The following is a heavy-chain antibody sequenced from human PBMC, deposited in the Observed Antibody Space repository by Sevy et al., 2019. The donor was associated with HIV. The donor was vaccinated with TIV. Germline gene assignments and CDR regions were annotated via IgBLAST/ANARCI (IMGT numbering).Heavy chain of an antibody. J-gene: IGHJ6*02. Sequence: GGSLRLSCAASGFTFSSYAMSWVRQAPGKGLEWVSAISGSGGSTYYADSVKGRFTISRDNSKNTPYLQMNSLRAEDTAVYYCAKDDPLYFDWGYYYYYGMDVWGQGTTVTVSS. D-gene: IGHD3-9*01. CDR1: GFTFSSYA. V-gene: IGHV3-23*01. CDR3: AKDDPLYFDWGYYYYYGMDV. CDR2: ISGSGGST.